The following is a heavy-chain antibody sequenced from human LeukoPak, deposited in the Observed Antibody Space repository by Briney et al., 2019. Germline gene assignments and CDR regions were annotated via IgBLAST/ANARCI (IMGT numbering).Heavy chain of an antibody. V-gene: IGHV4-59*01. CDR3: ARAVSVHYYYYMDV. Sequence: PSETLSLTCTVSGGSISSYYWSWIRQPPGKGLEWIGYIYYSGSTNYNPSLKSRVTISVDTSKNQFSLKLSSVTAADTAVYYCARAVSVHYYYYMDVWGKGTTVTVSS. J-gene: IGHJ6*03. CDR1: GGSISSYY. CDR2: IYYSGST.